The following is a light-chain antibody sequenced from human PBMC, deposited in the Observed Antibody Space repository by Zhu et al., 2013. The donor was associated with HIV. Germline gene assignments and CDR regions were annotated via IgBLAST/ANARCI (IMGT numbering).Light chain of an antibody. CDR3: QQYDSYSLT. Sequence: DIQMTQSPSSLSASVGDRVTITCLASQSVSTWLAWYQQKPGKAPKLLIYKTSTLESGVPSRFSGSGSGTEFTLTISSLQPDDFATYYCQQYDSYSLTFGGGT. V-gene: IGKV1-5*03. CDR1: QSVSTW. CDR2: KTS. J-gene: IGKJ4*01.